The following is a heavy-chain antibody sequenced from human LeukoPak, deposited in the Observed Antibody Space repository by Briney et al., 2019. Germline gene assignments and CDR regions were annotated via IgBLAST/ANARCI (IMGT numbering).Heavy chain of an antibody. J-gene: IGHJ6*04. CDR1: GYSISSGYF. V-gene: IGHV4-38-2*01. CDR3: VRANTLQGVDV. CDR2: FSHRGGT. Sequence: PSETLSLTRAVSGYSISSGYFWGWIWPSPGKGLEWIGSFSHRGGTYYNPSLQSRVTISIDTSKNQFSLRLNSVTAADTAVYYCVRANTLQGVDVWGKGTTVTVSS.